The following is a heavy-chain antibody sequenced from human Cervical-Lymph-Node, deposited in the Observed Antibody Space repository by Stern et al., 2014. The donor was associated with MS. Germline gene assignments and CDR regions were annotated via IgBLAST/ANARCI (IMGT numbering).Heavy chain of an antibody. Sequence: EVQLVESGGGLVQPGRSLRLSCAASAFTFDDYAMHWVRQAPGKGLEWVSGISWNSDSIDYADSVKGRFTISRDNAKNSLYLQMNSLRAEDTALYYCAKGNKWEAAAGPFDSWGQGTLVTVSS. CDR3: AKGNKWEAAAGPFDS. D-gene: IGHD6-13*01. CDR2: ISWNSDSI. CDR1: AFTFDDYA. V-gene: IGHV3-9*01. J-gene: IGHJ4*02.